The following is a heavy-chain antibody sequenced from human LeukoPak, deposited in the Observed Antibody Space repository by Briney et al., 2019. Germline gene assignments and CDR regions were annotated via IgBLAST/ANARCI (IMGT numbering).Heavy chain of an antibody. CDR2: ISGGGGST. CDR1: GLTFSSYA. D-gene: IGHD3-9*01. CDR3: AKGGRLRYFDDRIGYYGMDV. Sequence: GGSLRLSCAAPGLTFSSYAMSWGRRAPGKGLEWVSGISGGGGSTYYADSVKARFTISRDNSKNTLYVQMNSLRAEDTAIYCCAKGGRLRYFDDRIGYYGMDVWGQGTTVTVSS. V-gene: IGHV3-23*01. J-gene: IGHJ6*02.